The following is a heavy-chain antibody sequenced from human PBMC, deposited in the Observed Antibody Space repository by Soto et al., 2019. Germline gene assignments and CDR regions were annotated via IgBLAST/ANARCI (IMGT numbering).Heavy chain of an antibody. CDR2: IIPIFGTA. D-gene: IGHD3-22*01. CDR1: GGTFSSYA. J-gene: IGHJ4*02. CDR3: AREEYYYDSSGPFDY. V-gene: IGHV1-69*13. Sequence: VASVKVSCKASGGTFSSYAISWVRQAPGQGLEWMGGIIPIFGTANYAQKLQGRVTITADESTSTAYMELSSLRSEDTAVYYCAREEYYYDSSGPFDYWGQGTLVTVSS.